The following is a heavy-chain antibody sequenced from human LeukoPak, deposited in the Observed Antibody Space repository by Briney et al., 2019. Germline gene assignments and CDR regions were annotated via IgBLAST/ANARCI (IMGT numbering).Heavy chain of an antibody. D-gene: IGHD4-17*01. Sequence: SETLSLTCTVSGGSISGYYWSWIRQPPGKGLEWIGYIYYSGSSNYNPSLKSRVTISVDTSKNQFSLKVNSVTAADTGVYYCASKSTDHGELRFDYWGQGTLVTVSS. V-gene: IGHV4-59*01. CDR1: GGSISGYY. J-gene: IGHJ4*02. CDR3: ASKSTDHGELRFDY. CDR2: IYYSGSS.